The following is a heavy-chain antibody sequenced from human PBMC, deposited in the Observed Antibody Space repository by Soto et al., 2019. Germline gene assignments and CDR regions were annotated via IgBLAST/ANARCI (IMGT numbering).Heavy chain of an antibody. Sequence: QVQLQESGPGLVKPSQTLSLACPVSGGSISSGGSYWSWLRQHPGKGLEFIGYISHSGITYYNPSLKIRVTISLDTSKNQFSLYLKSVTAADSAVYYCARTWSSNLFFDSWGQGTLVTVSP. D-gene: IGHD6-13*01. CDR3: ARTWSSNLFFDS. CDR1: GGSISSGGSY. V-gene: IGHV4-31*03. J-gene: IGHJ4*02. CDR2: ISHSGIT.